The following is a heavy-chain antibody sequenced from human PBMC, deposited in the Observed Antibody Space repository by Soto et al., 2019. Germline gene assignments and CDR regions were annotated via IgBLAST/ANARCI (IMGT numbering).Heavy chain of an antibody. D-gene: IGHD2-2*01. J-gene: IGHJ5*02. V-gene: IGHV4-59*01. CDR1: GGSISSYY. CDR3: ARHIVVVPAAMPRNRYNWFDP. CDR2: IYYSGST. Sequence: SETLSLTCTVSGGSISSYYWSWIRQPPGKGLEWIGYIYYSGSTNYNPSLKSRVTISVDTSKNQFSLKLSSVTAADTAVYYCARHIVVVPAAMPRNRYNWFDPWGQGTLVTVSS.